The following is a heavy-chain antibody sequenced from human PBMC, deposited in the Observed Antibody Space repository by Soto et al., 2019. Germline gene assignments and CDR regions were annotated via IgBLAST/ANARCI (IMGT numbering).Heavy chain of an antibody. J-gene: IGHJ4*02. V-gene: IGHV4-59*12. D-gene: IGHD2-2*01. Sequence: SETLSLTCTVSGGSISSYYWSWIRQPPGKGLEWIGYIYYSGSTYYNPSLKSRVTISVDTSKNQFSLKLSSVTAADTAVYYCASGPATSRGYFDYWGQGTLVTVSS. CDR1: GGSISSYY. CDR2: IYYSGST. CDR3: ASGPATSRGYFDY.